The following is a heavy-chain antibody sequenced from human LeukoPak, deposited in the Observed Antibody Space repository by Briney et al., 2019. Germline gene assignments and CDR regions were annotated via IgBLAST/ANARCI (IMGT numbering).Heavy chain of an antibody. CDR1: GGSISSYY. Sequence: SETLSLTCTVSGGSISSYYWSWIRQPAGKGLEWIGRIYTSGSTNYNPFLKSRVTMSVDTSKNQFSLKLSSVTAADTAVYYCASISAAKENYYYMDVWGKGTTVTVSS. V-gene: IGHV4-4*07. CDR2: IYTSGST. D-gene: IGHD2-15*01. CDR3: ASISAAKENYYYMDV. J-gene: IGHJ6*03.